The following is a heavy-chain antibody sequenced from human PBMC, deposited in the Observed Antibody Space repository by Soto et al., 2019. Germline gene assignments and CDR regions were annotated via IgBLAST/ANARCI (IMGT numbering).Heavy chain of an antibody. CDR3: ARSYPTYYDILTGYSPYYYYGMDV. J-gene: IGHJ6*02. CDR2: IYYSGST. Sequence: QVQLQESGPGLVKPSETLSLTCTVSGGSISSYYWSWIRQPPGKGLEWIGYIYYSGSTNYNPSLKSRVTISVDTSKNHFSLKLSSVTAADTAVYHCARSYPTYYDILTGYSPYYYYGMDVWGQGTTVTVSS. D-gene: IGHD3-9*01. V-gene: IGHV4-59*08. CDR1: GGSISSYY.